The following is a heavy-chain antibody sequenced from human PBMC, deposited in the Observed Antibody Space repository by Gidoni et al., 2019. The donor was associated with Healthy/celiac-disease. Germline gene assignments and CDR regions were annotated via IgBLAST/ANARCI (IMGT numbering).Heavy chain of an antibody. CDR2: IDPSDSYT. Sequence: EVQLVQSGAEVKKPGESLRISCKGSGYSFTSYWISWVRQMPGKGLEWMGRIDPSDSYTNYSPSFQGHVTISADKSISTAYLQWSSLKASDTAMYYCASGYSSSYYYYYGMDVWGQGTTVTVSS. D-gene: IGHD6-13*01. V-gene: IGHV5-10-1*01. J-gene: IGHJ6*02. CDR3: ASGYSSSYYYYYGMDV. CDR1: GYSFTSYW.